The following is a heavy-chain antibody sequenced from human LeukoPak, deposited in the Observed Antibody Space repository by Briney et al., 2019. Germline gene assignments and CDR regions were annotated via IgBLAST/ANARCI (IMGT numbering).Heavy chain of an antibody. V-gene: IGHV3-33*01. CDR2: IWYDRSNE. Sequence: GGALRLSCAASEFTFSSYGMHWVRQAPGKGLERVAVIWYDRSNEYYADSVKGRFTISRDNAKNSLYLQMNSLRAEDTAVYYCASETLDYDDYVGYYGMDVWGQGTTVTVSS. CDR1: EFTFSSYG. D-gene: IGHD4-17*01. J-gene: IGHJ6*02. CDR3: ASETLDYDDYVGYYGMDV.